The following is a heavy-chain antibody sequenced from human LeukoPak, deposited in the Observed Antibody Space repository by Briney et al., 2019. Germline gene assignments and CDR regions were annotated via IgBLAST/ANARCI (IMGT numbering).Heavy chain of an antibody. CDR3: ATVLRGAAAGYDTSGWFDP. CDR1: GYTLTELS. V-gene: IGHV1-24*01. Sequence: ASVKVSCKVSGYTLTELSMHWVRQAPGKGLEWMGGFDPEDGETIYAQKFQGRVTMTEDTSTDTAYMELSSLRSEDTAVYYCATVLRGAAAGYDTSGWFDPWGQGTLVTVSS. D-gene: IGHD6-13*01. J-gene: IGHJ5*02. CDR2: FDPEDGET.